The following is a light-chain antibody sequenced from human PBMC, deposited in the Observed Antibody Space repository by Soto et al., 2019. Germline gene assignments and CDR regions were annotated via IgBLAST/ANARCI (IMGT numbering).Light chain of an antibody. J-gene: IGKJ2*01. CDR1: QNFSNNN. Sequence: EIVLTQSPGTLSLSPGEGATLSCRASQNFSNNNLAWYQQKPGQAPRVLIYGASSRATGIPDRFSGSGSGTDFTLTISRLEPEDSAVYYCQQYGPSSMYTFGQGTKLEIK. CDR2: GAS. CDR3: QQYGPSSMYT. V-gene: IGKV3-20*01.